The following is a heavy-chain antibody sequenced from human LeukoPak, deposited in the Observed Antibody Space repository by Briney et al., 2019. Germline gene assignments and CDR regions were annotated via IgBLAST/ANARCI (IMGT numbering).Heavy chain of an antibody. CDR1: RFTFSDYY. J-gene: IGHJ6*02. V-gene: IGHV3-11*04. CDR3: TRDYRGKDV. D-gene: IGHD3-16*02. Sequence: PGGSLRLSCAASRFTFSDYYMTWIRQAPGKGLEWVSYISRSGSTTYYADSVKGRFTISRDNAKNSVYLQMDSLRVEDTAVYYCTRDYRGKDVWGRGTTVTVSS. CDR2: ISRSGSTT.